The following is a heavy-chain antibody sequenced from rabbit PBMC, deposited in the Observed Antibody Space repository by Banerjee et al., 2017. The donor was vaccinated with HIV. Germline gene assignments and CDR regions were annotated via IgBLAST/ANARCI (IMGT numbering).Heavy chain of an antibody. J-gene: IGHJ4*01. CDR2: IAGSSSGFT. CDR1: GFSFSDRDV. V-gene: IGHV1S45*01. D-gene: IGHD1-1*01. Sequence: QEQLVESGGGLVKPEGSLTLTCKASGFSFSDRDVMCWVRQAPGKGLEWISCIAGSSSGFTYSATWATGRFTISKTSSTTVTLQMTSLTAADTATYFCARDLDGVIGWNFGWWGPGTLVTVS. CDR3: ARDLDGVIGWNFGW.